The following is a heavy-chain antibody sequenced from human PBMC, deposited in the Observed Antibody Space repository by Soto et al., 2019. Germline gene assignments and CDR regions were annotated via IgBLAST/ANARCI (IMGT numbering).Heavy chain of an antibody. CDR2: ISTGNGKT. V-gene: IGHV1-18*01. J-gene: IGHJ4*02. Sequence: ASVKVSCKASGGTFSSYAISWVRQAPGQGLEYMGDISTGNGKTDYAPKFKDRLTITADTSTSTSYMELRSLGSDDTAQYYCARDGSGEQWLTQLDYWGQGALVTVPS. D-gene: IGHD6-19*01. CDR3: ARDGSGEQWLTQLDY. CDR1: GGTFSSYA.